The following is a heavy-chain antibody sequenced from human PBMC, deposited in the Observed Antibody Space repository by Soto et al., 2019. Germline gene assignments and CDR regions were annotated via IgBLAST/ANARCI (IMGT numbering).Heavy chain of an antibody. D-gene: IGHD6-19*01. CDR2: IYYSGSP. Sequence: QVQLQESGPGLVKPSETLSLTCTVSGGSISNYYWSWIRQPPGKGLEWIGYIYYSGSPNYNPSLTSRVTISVETSENLFSLKLSSVTAADTAVYYCARRYGSSFDIWGQGTMVAVSS. J-gene: IGHJ3*02. CDR1: GGSISNYY. CDR3: ARRYGSSFDI. V-gene: IGHV4-59*01.